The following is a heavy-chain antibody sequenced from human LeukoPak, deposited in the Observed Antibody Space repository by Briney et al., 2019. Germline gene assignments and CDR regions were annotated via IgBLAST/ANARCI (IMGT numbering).Heavy chain of an antibody. CDR2: INPNSGGT. CDR1: GYTFTGYY. J-gene: IGHJ6*03. Sequence: ASVKVSCKASGYTFTGYYMHWVRQAPGQGLEWMGWINPNSGGTNYAQKFQGRVTMTRDTSISTAYMELSRLRSDDTAVYYCAREGYSSSPPYYYYYMDVWGKGTTVTVSS. V-gene: IGHV1-2*02. CDR3: AREGYSSSPPYYYYYMDV. D-gene: IGHD6-6*01.